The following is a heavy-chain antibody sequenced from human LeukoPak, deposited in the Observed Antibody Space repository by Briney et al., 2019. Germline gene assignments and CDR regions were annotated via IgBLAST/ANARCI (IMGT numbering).Heavy chain of an antibody. V-gene: IGHV3-11*04. CDR1: GFTFSDYY. J-gene: IGHJ6*03. Sequence: GGSLRLSCAASGFTFSDYYMSWIRQAPGKGLEWVSYISSSGSTIYYADSVKGRFTISGVNAKNSLYLQMNSLRAEDTAVYYCARDYYGSGSYYNSNYYYYYMDVWGKGTTVTVSS. D-gene: IGHD3-10*01. CDR3: ARDYYGSGSYYNSNYYYYYMDV. CDR2: ISSSGSTI.